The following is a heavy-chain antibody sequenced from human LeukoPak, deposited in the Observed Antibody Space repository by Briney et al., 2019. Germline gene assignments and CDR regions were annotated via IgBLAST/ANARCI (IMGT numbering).Heavy chain of an antibody. CDR3: AKDRAYCGGDCYTFFDY. CDR1: GFTFSSYA. J-gene: IGHJ4*02. D-gene: IGHD2-21*02. Sequence: GGSLRLSCAASGFTFSSYAMSWVRQAPGKGLEWVSAISGSGGSTYYADSVKGRFTISRDSSKNTLYLQMNSLRAEDTAVYYCAKDRAYCGGDCYTFFDYWGQGTLVTVSS. V-gene: IGHV3-23*01. CDR2: ISGSGGST.